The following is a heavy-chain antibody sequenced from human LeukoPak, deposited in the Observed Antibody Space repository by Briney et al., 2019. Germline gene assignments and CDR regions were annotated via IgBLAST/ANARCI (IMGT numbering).Heavy chain of an antibody. CDR3: ARGFCRGAYCYGVDYGMDV. Sequence: KSGGSLRLSCAASGFTFSNYSMNWVRQAPGKGLEWVSSISSSSSYIYYADSVKGRFTISRDNAKNSLYLQMNSLRAEDTAVYYCARGFCRGAYCYGVDYGMDVWGRGTTVTVSS. J-gene: IGHJ6*02. D-gene: IGHD2-15*01. CDR1: GFTFSNYS. V-gene: IGHV3-21*06. CDR2: ISSSSSYI.